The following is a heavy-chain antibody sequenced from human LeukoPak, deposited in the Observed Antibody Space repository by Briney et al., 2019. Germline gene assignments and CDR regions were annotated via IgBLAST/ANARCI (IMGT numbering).Heavy chain of an antibody. CDR2: IKQDGSEK. D-gene: IGHD1-26*01. V-gene: IGHV3-7*01. J-gene: IGHJ4*02. Sequence: GGSLRLSCAASGFTFSSYWMSWVRQAPGKGLEWVANIKQDGSEKYYVDSVKGRFTISRDNAKNSLYLQMSSLRAEDTAVYYCARERGSGSDPFDYWGQGTLVTVSS. CDR3: ARERGSGSDPFDY. CDR1: GFTFSSYW.